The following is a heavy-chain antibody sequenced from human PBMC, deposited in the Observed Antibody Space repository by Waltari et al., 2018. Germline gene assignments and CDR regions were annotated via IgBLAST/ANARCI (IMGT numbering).Heavy chain of an antibody. CDR3: AVVPYCGGDCRPY. Sequence: EVQLVESGGGLVQPGRSLRLSCAASGFTFDDYAMHWVRQAPGKGLDWVSGISWNSGSIGYADSVKGRFTISRDNAKNSLYLQMNSLRAEDMALYYCAVVPYCGGDCRPYWGQGTLVTVSS. J-gene: IGHJ4*02. CDR2: ISWNSGSI. D-gene: IGHD2-21*01. V-gene: IGHV3-9*03. CDR1: GFTFDDYA.